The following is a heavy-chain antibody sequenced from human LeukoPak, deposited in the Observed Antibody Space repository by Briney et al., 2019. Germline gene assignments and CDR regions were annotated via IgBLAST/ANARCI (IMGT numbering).Heavy chain of an antibody. Sequence: GESLRLSCAASGFTFTTYWMSWVRQAPGKGLEWVANINQDGTEKFYVDSVKGRFTISRDNAKNSLFLQMNSLRVEDTAVYYCAKVAKYYYGSETYFFEHWGQGTPVTASS. CDR1: GFTFTTYW. D-gene: IGHD3-10*01. J-gene: IGHJ4*02. CDR3: AKVAKYYYGSETYFFEH. V-gene: IGHV3-7*01. CDR2: INQDGTEK.